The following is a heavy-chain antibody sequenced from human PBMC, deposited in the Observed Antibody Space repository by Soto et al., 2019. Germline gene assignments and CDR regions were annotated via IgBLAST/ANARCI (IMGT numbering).Heavy chain of an antibody. CDR3: ASCGSTSCYAPGAAFDI. J-gene: IGHJ3*02. V-gene: IGHV1-18*01. D-gene: IGHD2-2*01. CDR2: VSAYNGNT. Sequence: ASVKVSCKASGYTFTSYGISWVRQAPGQGLEWMGWVSAYNGNTNYAQKLQGRVTMTTDTSTSTAYMELRSLRSDDTAMYYCASCGSTSCYAPGAAFDIWGQGTMVTVSS. CDR1: GYTFTSYG.